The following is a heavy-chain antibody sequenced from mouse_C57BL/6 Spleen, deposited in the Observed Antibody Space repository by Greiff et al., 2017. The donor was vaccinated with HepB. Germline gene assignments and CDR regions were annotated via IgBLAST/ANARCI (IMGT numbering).Heavy chain of an antibody. V-gene: IGHV1-74*01. CDR2: IHPSDSDT. CDR3: AISPDYSNYGGWFAY. J-gene: IGHJ3*01. CDR1: GYTFTSYW. D-gene: IGHD2-5*01. Sequence: QVQLQQPGAELVKPGASVKVSCKASGYTFTSYWMHWVKQRPGQGLEWIGRIHPSDSDTNYNQKFKGKATLTVDKSSSAAYMQLSSLTSEDSAVYYCAISPDYSNYGGWFAYWGQGTLVTVSA.